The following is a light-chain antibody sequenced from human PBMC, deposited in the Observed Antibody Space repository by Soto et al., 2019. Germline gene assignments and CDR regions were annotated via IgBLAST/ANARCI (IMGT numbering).Light chain of an antibody. CDR1: SSNIGNNA. J-gene: IGLJ3*02. Sequence: SVLTQPHSASGTPGQRVTISCSGSSSNIGNNAVNWYQQFPGTAPKLLIYDNIQRPSGVRDRFSGSKSGTSASLAISGLQSEDEADYYCAAWGDNQNGWVFGGGTKLAVL. CDR3: AAWGDNQNGWV. V-gene: IGLV1-44*01. CDR2: DNI.